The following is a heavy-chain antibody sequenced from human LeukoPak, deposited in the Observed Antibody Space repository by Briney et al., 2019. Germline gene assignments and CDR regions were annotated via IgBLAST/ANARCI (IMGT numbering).Heavy chain of an antibody. CDR2: IFDSENT. D-gene: IGHD6-19*01. V-gene: IGHV4-59*12. Sequence: SETLSLTFSVSAGSIRTYYWSWIRQPPGRGLEWIGYIFDSENTNYNPSLKSRVTISVDTSKNQFSLKLSSVTAADTAVYYCARDSGWYLTRFDYWGQGTLVTVSS. CDR3: ARDSGWYLTRFDY. J-gene: IGHJ4*02. CDR1: AGSIRTYY.